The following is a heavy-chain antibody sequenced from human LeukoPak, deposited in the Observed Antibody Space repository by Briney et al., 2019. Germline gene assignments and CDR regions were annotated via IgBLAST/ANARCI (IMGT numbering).Heavy chain of an antibody. CDR3: AKVYNPAIFLDAFDI. CDR1: GFTFSRYA. V-gene: IGHV3-23*01. D-gene: IGHD3-3*01. CDR2: ISGTGDNT. J-gene: IGHJ3*02. Sequence: GGSLRLSCAASGFTFSRYAMSWVRQAPGKGLEWVSSISGTGDNTYYADSVKGRFTISRDNSKNTLYLQIDSLRAADTAIFYCAKVYNPAIFLDAFDIWGLGTMVTVSS.